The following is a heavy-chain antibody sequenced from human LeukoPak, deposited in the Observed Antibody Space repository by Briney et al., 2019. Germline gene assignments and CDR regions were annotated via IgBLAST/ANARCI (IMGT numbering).Heavy chain of an antibody. J-gene: IGHJ4*02. CDR2: IASDGSST. D-gene: IGHD4-23*01. CDR3: ARGRPHGNDY. V-gene: IGHV3-74*01. CDR1: GFTFSNAW. Sequence: GGSLRHSCAASGFTFSNAWMNWVRQAPGKGLVWVSRIASDGSSTTYADSVKGRFSISRDNAKNTLYLQMNSLRVEDTAVYYCARGRPHGNDYWGQGTLVTVSS.